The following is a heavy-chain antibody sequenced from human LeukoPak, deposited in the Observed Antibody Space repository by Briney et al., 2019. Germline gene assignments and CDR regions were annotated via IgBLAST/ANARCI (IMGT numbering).Heavy chain of an antibody. J-gene: IGHJ4*02. CDR2: INPNSGGT. CDR1: GYTFTGYY. D-gene: IGHD2-21*02. V-gene: IGHV1-2*02. Sequence: ASVKVSCKASGYTFTGYYMHWVRQAPGQGLEWMGWINPNSGGTNYAQKFQGRVTMTRDTSIRTAYMELSRLRSDDTAVSSCARGDALVTFDYWGQGTLVTVSS. CDR3: ARGDALVTFDY.